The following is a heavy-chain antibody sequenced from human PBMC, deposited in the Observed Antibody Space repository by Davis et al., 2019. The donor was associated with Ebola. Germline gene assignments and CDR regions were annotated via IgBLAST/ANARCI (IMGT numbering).Heavy chain of an antibody. CDR3: VKGGSTSEHYYYGMDV. V-gene: IGHV3-74*01. Sequence: HTGGSLRLSCAASGFTFSSYWMHWVRQAPGKGLVWVSRINSDGSSTSYADSVKGRFTISRDNSKNTLYLQMSSLRAEDTAVYYCVKGGSTSEHYYYGMDVWGQGTTVTVSS. J-gene: IGHJ6*02. CDR2: INSDGSST. CDR1: GFTFSSYW. D-gene: IGHD2-2*01.